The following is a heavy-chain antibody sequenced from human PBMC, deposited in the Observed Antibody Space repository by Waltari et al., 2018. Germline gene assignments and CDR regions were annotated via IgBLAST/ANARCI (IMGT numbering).Heavy chain of an antibody. D-gene: IGHD6-13*01. Sequence: QVQLVQSGAEVKKPGASVTVSCTASGYTFTSYAMHWVRQAPGQRLEWMGWSNAGNGNTKYSQEFQGRVTITRDTSASTAYMELSSLRSEDMAVYYCARGAAGPLGWFDPWGQGTLVTVSS. V-gene: IGHV1-3*02. CDR1: GYTFTSYA. J-gene: IGHJ5*02. CDR2: SNAGNGNT. CDR3: ARGAAGPLGWFDP.